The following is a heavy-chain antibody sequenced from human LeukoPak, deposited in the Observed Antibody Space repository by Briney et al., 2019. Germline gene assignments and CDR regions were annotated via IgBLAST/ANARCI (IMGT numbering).Heavy chain of an antibody. D-gene: IGHD4-11*01. Sequence: GASVKVSCKASGYTFTSYGISWVRQAPGQGLEWMGWISAYNGNTNYAQKLQGRVTMTTDTSTSTAYMELRSLRSEDTAVYYCARVGPRTTVTTGVAFDIWGQGTMVTVSS. CDR3: ARVGPRTTVTTGVAFDI. CDR2: ISAYNGNT. V-gene: IGHV1-18*01. CDR1: GYTFTSYG. J-gene: IGHJ3*02.